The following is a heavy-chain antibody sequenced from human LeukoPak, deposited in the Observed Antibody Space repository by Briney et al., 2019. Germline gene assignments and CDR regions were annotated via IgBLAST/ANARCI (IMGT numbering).Heavy chain of an antibody. Sequence: ASVKVSCKASGGTFSSYAISWVRQAPGQGLEWMGGIIPIFGTANYAQKFQGRVTITADESTSTAYMELSSLRSEDTAVYYCARERGERKYDYVWGSRRSHFDYWGQGTLVTVSS. V-gene: IGHV1-69*13. D-gene: IGHD3-16*01. CDR3: ARERGERKYDYVWGSRRSHFDY. CDR2: IIPIFGTA. CDR1: GGTFSSYA. J-gene: IGHJ4*02.